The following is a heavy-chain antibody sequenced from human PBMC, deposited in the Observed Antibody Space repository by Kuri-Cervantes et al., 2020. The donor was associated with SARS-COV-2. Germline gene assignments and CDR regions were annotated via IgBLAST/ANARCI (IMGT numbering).Heavy chain of an antibody. V-gene: IGHV3-33*08. CDR2: IWYGGSNK. Sequence: LSLTCAASGFTFSSYGMHWVRQAPGKGLEWVAVIWYGGSNKYYADSVKGRFTISRDNSKNTLYLQMNSLRAEDTAVYYCARDTVRGVIRYYFDYWGQGTLVTVSS. D-gene: IGHD3-16*02. J-gene: IGHJ4*02. CDR3: ARDTVRGVIRYYFDY. CDR1: GFTFSSYG.